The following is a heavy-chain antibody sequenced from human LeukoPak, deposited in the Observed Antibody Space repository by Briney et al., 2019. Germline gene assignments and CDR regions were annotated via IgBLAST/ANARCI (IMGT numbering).Heavy chain of an antibody. D-gene: IGHD3-3*01. CDR3: ARYRYDFWSGYPPPGYFDY. J-gene: IGHJ4*02. Sequence: PGGSLRLSCAASGFTFSGYWMSWVRQAPGKGLEWVANIKQDGSEKYYVDSVKGRFTISRDNAKNSLYLQMNSLRAEDTAVYYCARYRYDFWSGYPPPGYFDYWGQGTLVTVSS. CDR2: IKQDGSEK. V-gene: IGHV3-7*01. CDR1: GFTFSGYW.